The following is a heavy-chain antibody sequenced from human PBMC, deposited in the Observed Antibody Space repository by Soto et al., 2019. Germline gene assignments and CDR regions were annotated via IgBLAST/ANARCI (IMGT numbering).Heavy chain of an antibody. D-gene: IGHD3-10*01. CDR3: ARGRGYYYYYMDV. J-gene: IGHJ6*03. CDR2: INAGNGNT. V-gene: IGHV1-3*01. Sequence: GASVKVSCKASGYSFTSYAMHWVRQAPGQRLEWMGWINAGNGNTKYSQKFQGRVTITRDTSASTAYMELSSLRSEDTAVYYCARGRGYYYYYMDVWGKGTTVPVSS. CDR1: GYSFTSYA.